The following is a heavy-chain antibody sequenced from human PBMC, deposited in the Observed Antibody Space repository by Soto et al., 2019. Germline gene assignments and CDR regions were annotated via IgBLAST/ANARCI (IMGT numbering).Heavy chain of an antibody. V-gene: IGHV4-31*03. CDR2: IYNSGDT. CDR3: ARAPDYGEPLKYFDS. CDR1: GGSLITAGYF. Sequence: SETLSLTCTVSGGSLITAGYFWTWIRQRPGEGLEWIGYIYNSGDTYYSPSLQGRLTMSVDTSKHHFSLRLRSVTAADTATYFCARAPDYGEPLKYFDSWGQGTLVTVSS. J-gene: IGHJ4*02. D-gene: IGHD4-17*01.